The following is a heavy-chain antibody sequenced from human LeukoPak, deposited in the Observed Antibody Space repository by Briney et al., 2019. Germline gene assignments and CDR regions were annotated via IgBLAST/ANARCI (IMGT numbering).Heavy chain of an antibody. Sequence: GGSLRLSCAASGFAFSSYAMHWVRQAPGKGLEWLAVVSAHGVDKFYADSVKGRFTISKDTSKNTLSLQMNSLGVGDTGLYYCARAFASGMRRALWFGDLLRAQGTLVTVSS. CDR3: ARAFASGMRRALWFGDLL. D-gene: IGHD3-10*01. V-gene: IGHV3-30*04. CDR2: VSAHGVDK. CDR1: GFAFSSYA. J-gene: IGHJ4*02.